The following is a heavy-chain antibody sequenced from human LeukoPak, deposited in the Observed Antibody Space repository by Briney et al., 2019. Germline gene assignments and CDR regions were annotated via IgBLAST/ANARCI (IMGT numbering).Heavy chain of an antibody. CDR3: KEVDY. CDR1: GYTFTGYY. V-gene: IGHV3-30*04. CDR2: ISYDGSDK. Sequence: SCKASGYTFTGYYMHWVRQAPGKGLEWVAAISYDGSDKYYADSVKGRFTISRDNSKNTLYLQMNSLRVEDTAVYYCKEVDYWGQGTLVTVSS. J-gene: IGHJ4*02.